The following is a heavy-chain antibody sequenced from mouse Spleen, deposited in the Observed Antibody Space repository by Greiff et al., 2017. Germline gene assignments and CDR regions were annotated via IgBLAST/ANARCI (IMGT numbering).Heavy chain of an antibody. CDR2: IDPETGGT. CDR1: GYTFTDYE. Sequence: VQLVESGAELVRPGASVTLSCKASGYTFTDYEMHWVKQTPVHGLEWIGAIDPETGGTAYNQKFKGKATLTADKSSSTAYMELRSLTSEDSAVYYCTTGTAWFAYWGQGTLVTVSA. J-gene: IGHJ3*01. D-gene: IGHD4-1*01. CDR3: TTGTAWFAY. V-gene: IGHV1-15*01.